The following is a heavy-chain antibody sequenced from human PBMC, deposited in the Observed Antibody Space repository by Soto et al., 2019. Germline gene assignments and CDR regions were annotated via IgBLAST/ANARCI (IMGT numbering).Heavy chain of an antibody. CDR1: GGSINNYF. Sequence: QVQLQESGPGLVKPSETLSLMCTVSGGSINNYFWTWIRQPAGKGLEWIGRIYSSGSTVYNASLKSRVTMSVDPSKSQFSLKLTSMTAADTAVYYCVRDVASLGIGGSWGAFDIWGQGTMVTVSS. D-gene: IGHD1-26*01. J-gene: IGHJ3*02. CDR3: VRDVASLGIGGSWGAFDI. V-gene: IGHV4-4*07. CDR2: IYSSGST.